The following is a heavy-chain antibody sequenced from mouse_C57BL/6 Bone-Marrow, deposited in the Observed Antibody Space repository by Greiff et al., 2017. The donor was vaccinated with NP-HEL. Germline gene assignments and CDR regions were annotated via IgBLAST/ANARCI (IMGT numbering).Heavy chain of an antibody. CDR3: AIERIYYGYFDV. Sequence: QVHVKQPGAELVKPGASVKVSCKASGYTFTSYWMHWVKQRPGQGLEWIGRIHPSDSDTNYNQKFKGKATLTVDKSSSTAYMQISSLTSEDSAVYYCAIERIYYGYFDVWGTGTTVTVSS. V-gene: IGHV1-74*01. CDR2: IHPSDSDT. CDR1: GYTFTSYW. D-gene: IGHD1-1*01. J-gene: IGHJ1*03.